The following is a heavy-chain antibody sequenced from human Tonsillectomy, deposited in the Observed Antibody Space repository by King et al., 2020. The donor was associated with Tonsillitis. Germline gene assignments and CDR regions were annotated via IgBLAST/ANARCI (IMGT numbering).Heavy chain of an antibody. V-gene: IGHV2-5*02. J-gene: IGHJ4*02. D-gene: IGHD3-22*01. CDR3: THRQYYDSSDYPFGAFDY. CDR2: VYWDDDK. CDR1: GFSLSTLGVG. Sequence: LKESGPTLVKPTQTLTLTCTFSGFSLSTLGVGVGWIRQPPGKALEWLALVYWDDDKRYSPSLRSRLTITKDSSKNQVVLTMTNVDPVDTATYVCTHRQYYDSSDYPFGAFDYWGRGTLVTVSS.